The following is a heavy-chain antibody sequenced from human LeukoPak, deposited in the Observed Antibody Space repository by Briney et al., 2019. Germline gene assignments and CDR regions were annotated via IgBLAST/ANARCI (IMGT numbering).Heavy chain of an antibody. CDR3: AKEELEMVTITGSDN. J-gene: IGHJ4*02. CDR2: ISGSGGST. D-gene: IGHD5-24*01. CDR1: GFTFSSYA. V-gene: IGHV3-23*01. Sequence: GGSLRLSCAASGFTFSSYAMSWVRQAPGKGLEWVSGISGSGGSTYYGDSVKGRFTISRDNSKNTLYLQMNNLRAEDTAVYYCAKEELEMVTITGSDNWGQGTLVTVSS.